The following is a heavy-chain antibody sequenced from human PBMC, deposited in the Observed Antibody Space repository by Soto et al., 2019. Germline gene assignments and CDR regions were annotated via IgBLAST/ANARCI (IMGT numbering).Heavy chain of an antibody. J-gene: IGHJ1*01. CDR1: GVTFSSYA. CDR3: ARDRRWGTGTTGPCHSDD. CDR2: IIPIFGTA. D-gene: IGHD1-7*01. V-gene: IGHV1-69*13. Sequence: SVKFSCTSSGVTFSSYAISWVRQAPRQGLEWMGGIIPIFGTANYAQKFQGRVTITADESTSTAYMELGSLRSEDTAVYYCARDRRWGTGTTGPCHSDDWGQGIPVTVAS.